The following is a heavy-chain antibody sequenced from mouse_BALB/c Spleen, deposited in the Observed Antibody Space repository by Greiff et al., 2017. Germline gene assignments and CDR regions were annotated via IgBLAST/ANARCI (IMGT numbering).Heavy chain of an antibody. V-gene: IGHV5-9-4*01. J-gene: IGHJ3*01. Sequence: EVHLVESGGGLVKPGGSLKLSCAASGFTFSSYAMSWVRQSPEKRLEWVAEISSGGSYTYYPDTVTGRFTISRDNAKNTLYLEMSSLRSEDTAMYYCARRDSSWFAYWGQGTLVTVSA. CDR3: ARRDSSWFAY. CDR1: GFTFSSYA. CDR2: ISSGGSYT.